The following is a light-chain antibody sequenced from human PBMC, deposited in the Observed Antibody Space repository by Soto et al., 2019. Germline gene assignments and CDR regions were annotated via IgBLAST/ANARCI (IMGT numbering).Light chain of an antibody. J-gene: IGKJ4*01. CDR3: LQDYNYPLT. CDR1: EDISNY. CDR2: DAS. Sequence: DIQMTQSPSSLSASVGERVTITCRANEDISNYLNWYQQKPGRAPKLLIYDASTLETGVPSRFSGSGSGTHFTFTISSLQPEDVGTYYCLQDYNYPLTFGGGTRVEI. V-gene: IGKV1-33*01.